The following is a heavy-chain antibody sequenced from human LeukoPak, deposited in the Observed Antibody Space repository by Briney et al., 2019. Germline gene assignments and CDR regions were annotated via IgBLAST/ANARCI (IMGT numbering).Heavy chain of an antibody. Sequence: SQTLSLTCALSGDSFSGTNVAWNWIRQSPSGGLEWLGRTIYRSEWHHDYAVSMKGRITISPDTSRNQFSLQLNSVTPEDTAVYYCATYRFDYWGQGTLVTVSA. D-gene: IGHD3-16*02. CDR3: ATYRFDY. CDR2: TIYRSEWHH. J-gene: IGHJ4*02. V-gene: IGHV6-1*01. CDR1: GDSFSGTNVA.